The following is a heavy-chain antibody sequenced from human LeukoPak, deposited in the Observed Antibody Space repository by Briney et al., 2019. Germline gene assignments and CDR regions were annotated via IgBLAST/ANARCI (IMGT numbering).Heavy chain of an antibody. CDR1: GGTFSSYA. CDR3: ARGYSSGWYWDYFDY. J-gene: IGHJ4*02. Sequence: ASVKVSCKASGGTFSSYAISWVRQAPGQGLEWMRGIIPIFGTANYAQKFQGRVTITAGESTSTAYMELSSLRSEDTAVYYCARGYSSGWYWDYFDYWGQGTLVTVSS. V-gene: IGHV1-69*13. CDR2: IIPIFGTA. D-gene: IGHD6-19*01.